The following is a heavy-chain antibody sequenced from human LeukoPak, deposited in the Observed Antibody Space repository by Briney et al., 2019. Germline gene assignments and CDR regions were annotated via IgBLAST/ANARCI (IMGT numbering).Heavy chain of an antibody. J-gene: IGHJ4*02. CDR1: GFTFSSYW. V-gene: IGHV3-74*01. CDR2: INSDGSST. Sequence: GGSLRLSCAASGFTFSSYWMHWVRQAPGKGLVWVSRINSDGSSTNYADSVKGRFTISRDNAKNTLYLQMNSLRAEDTAVYYCARRLYSSSWYYFDYWGQGTLVTVSS. CDR3: ARRLYSSSWYYFDY. D-gene: IGHD6-13*01.